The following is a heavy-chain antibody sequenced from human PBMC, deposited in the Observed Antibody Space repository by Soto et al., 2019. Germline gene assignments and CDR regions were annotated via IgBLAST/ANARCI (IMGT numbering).Heavy chain of an antibody. CDR3: ARRGGGQQLVERSGWFDP. Sequence: QVQLVESGGGVVQPGRSLRLSCAASGFTFGSYAMHWVRQAPGKGLEWVAVISYDGSNKYYADSVNGRFTISRDSSKNTLSLQMNSLRAEDTAVYYCARRGGGQQLVERSGWFDPWGQGTLVTXSS. CDR2: ISYDGSNK. CDR1: GFTFGSYA. J-gene: IGHJ5*02. V-gene: IGHV3-30-3*01. D-gene: IGHD6-13*01.